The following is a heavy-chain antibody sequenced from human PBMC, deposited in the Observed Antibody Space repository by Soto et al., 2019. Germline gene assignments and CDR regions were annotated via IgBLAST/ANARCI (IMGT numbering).Heavy chain of an antibody. D-gene: IGHD1-26*01. J-gene: IGHJ4*02. CDR3: ARDGVGATTFFGFLDY. CDR1: ASIFKGHG. Sequence: QVHLVESGGGVVQPGGSLRLSCAASASIFKGHGMHWVRQAPGKGLEWVAIIRYDGSDEHYGDSVEGRFTISRDNSKNMLYLQMNSRRAEDTAVYYCARDGVGATTFFGFLDYWGQGTLVTVSS. V-gene: IGHV3-33*08. CDR2: IRYDGSDE.